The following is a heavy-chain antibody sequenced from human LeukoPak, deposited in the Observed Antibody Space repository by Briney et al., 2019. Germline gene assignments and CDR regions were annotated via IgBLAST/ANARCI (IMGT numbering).Heavy chain of an antibody. J-gene: IGHJ4*02. CDR3: ARDLWRERRLEYYFDY. D-gene: IGHD1-1*01. V-gene: IGHV3-7*01. CDR1: GFTFSSYW. CDR2: IKQDGSEK. Sequence: GGSLRLSCAASGFTFSSYWMSWVRQAPGKGLEWVANIKQDGSEKYYVDSVKGRFTISRDNAKNSLYLQMNSLRAEDTAVYYCARDLWRERRLEYYFDYWGQGTLVTVSS.